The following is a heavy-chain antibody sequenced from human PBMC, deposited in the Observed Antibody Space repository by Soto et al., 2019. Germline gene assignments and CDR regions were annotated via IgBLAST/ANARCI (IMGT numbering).Heavy chain of an antibody. CDR2: ISSSSATI. D-gene: IGHD1-1*01. CDR1: GFTFSTYA. CDR3: ARGARLNSHKFSFDY. Sequence: GSLRLSGAASGFTFSTYAVNWLRQAPGKGLEWLSYISSSSATIYYADSVKGRFTISRDNGKNSLFLQMDSLRDEDTAVYYCARGARLNSHKFSFDYWGRGTMVTVS. J-gene: IGHJ4*02. V-gene: IGHV3-48*02.